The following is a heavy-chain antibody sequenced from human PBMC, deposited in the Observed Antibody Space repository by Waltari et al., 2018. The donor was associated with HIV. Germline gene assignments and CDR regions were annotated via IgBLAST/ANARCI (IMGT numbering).Heavy chain of an antibody. V-gene: IGHV3-9*01. D-gene: IGHD6-13*01. CDR1: GFTFDDYA. Sequence: EVQLVKSGGGLVQPGGSLRLSCAASGFTFDDYAMHWVRQAPGEDGELVSGISWNIGSRGYEDAVKGRLNIARDDAKSSLDLQMNRLGGEDTAFYYCAKDPVPAAGYGDYFDYWGQGTLVTVSS. CDR2: ISWNIGSR. J-gene: IGHJ4*02. CDR3: AKDPVPAAGYGDYFDY.